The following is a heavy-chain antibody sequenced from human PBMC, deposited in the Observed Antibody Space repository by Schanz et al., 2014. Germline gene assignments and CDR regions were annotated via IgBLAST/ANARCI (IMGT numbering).Heavy chain of an antibody. J-gene: IGHJ4*02. CDR2: IDGKRTTV. CDR3: ARAHGNSWYGKGLDS. CDR1: GFSFSSYS. Sequence: EADLVESGGGLIQRGESLRLSCSASGFSFSSYSMNWVRQAPGKGLEWLSYIDGKRTTVYYADSVKGRFTVSRDNARNSLYLHMKSLGAEDTAVYYCARAHGNSWYGKGLDSWGQGTQVTVSS. V-gene: IGHV3-48*01. D-gene: IGHD6-13*01.